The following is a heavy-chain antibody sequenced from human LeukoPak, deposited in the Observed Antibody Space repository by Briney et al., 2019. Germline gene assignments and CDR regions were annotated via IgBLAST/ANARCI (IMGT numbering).Heavy chain of an antibody. CDR1: GDSISSGGCY. CDR2: IFYSGST. J-gene: IGHJ4*02. D-gene: IGHD7-27*01. CDR3: ARGQGEGITGDLDY. Sequence: KPSETLSLTCTVSGDSISSGGCYWGWIRQPPGEGLEWIGYIFYSGSTYYNPSLKSRVTISVDTSKNQFSLKLSSVTAADTAVYYCARGQGEGITGDLDYWGQGTLVTVSS. V-gene: IGHV4-30-4*08.